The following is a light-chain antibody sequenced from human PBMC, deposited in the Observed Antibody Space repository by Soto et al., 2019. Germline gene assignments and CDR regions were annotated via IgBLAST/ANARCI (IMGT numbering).Light chain of an antibody. Sequence: QSALTQPASVSGSPGQSISISCSGTTNDFGNYNLVSWYQHYPGQAPKLMLYEGSKRPSGVSDRFSGSKFGNTASLTISGLRAEDEADYYCCSYAGSSTFVFGGGTQLTVL. CDR2: EGS. CDR1: TNDFGNYNL. V-gene: IGLV2-23*03. J-gene: IGLJ7*01. CDR3: CSYAGSSTFV.